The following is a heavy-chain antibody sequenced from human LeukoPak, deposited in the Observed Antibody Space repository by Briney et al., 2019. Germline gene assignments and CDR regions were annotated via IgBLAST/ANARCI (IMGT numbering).Heavy chain of an antibody. CDR3: ARVHTVVTPFDS. Sequence: GGSLRLSCAASGFSLSTYGMHWVRQAPGKGLEWVAFIGYDGSNKYYADSVKGRFSISRDYSKNTVYLQLNSLRAEDTAVYYCARVHTVVTPFDSWGQGTLVTVSS. V-gene: IGHV3-30*02. CDR1: GFSLSTYG. J-gene: IGHJ4*02. CDR2: IGYDGSNK. D-gene: IGHD4-23*01.